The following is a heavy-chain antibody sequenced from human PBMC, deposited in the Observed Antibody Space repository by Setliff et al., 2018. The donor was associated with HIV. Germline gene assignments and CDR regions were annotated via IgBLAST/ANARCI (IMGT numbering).Heavy chain of an antibody. CDR1: GRSFSGYH. J-gene: IGHJ4*02. D-gene: IGHD4-17*01. Sequence: SETLSLTCTVSGRSFSGYHWTWIRQPPGKGLEWIGEINHSGNTNYSPSLKRRVTISVDTFKNQISLRMISVTAADTAVYYCARGYGAGYYFDSWGQGTLVTVSS. V-gene: IGHV4-34*01. CDR2: INHSGNT. CDR3: ARGYGAGYYFDS.